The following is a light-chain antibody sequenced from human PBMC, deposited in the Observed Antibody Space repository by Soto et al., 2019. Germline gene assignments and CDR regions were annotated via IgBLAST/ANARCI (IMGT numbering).Light chain of an antibody. J-gene: IGKJ1*01. V-gene: IGKV1-27*01. CDR3: QKYNSGAWT. CDR2: AAS. Sequence: DIQMTQSPSAMSASVGDRVTITCRASQGISNYLAWYQQKAGKVPELLIYAASTLQSGVPSRFSGSVSGTDFTLTISSLQPEDVATYYCQKYNSGAWTFGQGTKVEIK. CDR1: QGISNY.